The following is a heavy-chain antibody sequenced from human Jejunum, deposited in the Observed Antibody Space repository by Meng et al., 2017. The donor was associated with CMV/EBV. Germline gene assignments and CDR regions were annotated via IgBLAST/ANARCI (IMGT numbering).Heavy chain of an antibody. CDR1: GGSISNYY. Sequence: QAHLPESGPGLVKPSETLSLTCTVSGGSISNYYRNWIRQPAGKGLEWIGRIYSSGSTNYNPSLKSRVTMSVDTSQNQFSLKLNSVTAADTAVYYCARDREWGCTSSSCQTNWFDPWGQGTLVTVSS. V-gene: IGHV4-4*07. D-gene: IGHD2-2*01. CDR3: ARDREWGCTSSSCQTNWFDP. CDR2: IYSSGST. J-gene: IGHJ5*02.